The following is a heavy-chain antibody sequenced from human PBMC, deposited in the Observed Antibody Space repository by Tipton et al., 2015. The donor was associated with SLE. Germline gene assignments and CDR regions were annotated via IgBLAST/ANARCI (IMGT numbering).Heavy chain of an antibody. Sequence: GSLRLFCAASGFTFSSYGMHWVRQAPGKGLEWVAFIRYDGSNKYYADSVKGRFTISRDNSKNTLYLQMNSLRAEDTAVYYCAATYYDSSGSQLDYWGQGTLVTVSS. CDR1: GFTFSSYG. CDR3: AATYYDSSGSQLDY. V-gene: IGHV3-30*02. D-gene: IGHD3-22*01. J-gene: IGHJ4*02. CDR2: IRYDGSNK.